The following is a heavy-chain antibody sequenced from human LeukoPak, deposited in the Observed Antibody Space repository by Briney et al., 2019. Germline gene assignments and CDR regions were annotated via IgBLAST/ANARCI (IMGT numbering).Heavy chain of an antibody. CDR1: GFTFSSYS. CDR3: ARVLLGGSGSYLDAFDI. V-gene: IGHV3-21*01. CDR2: ITTSSSYI. D-gene: IGHD3-10*01. J-gene: IGHJ3*02. Sequence: GGSLRLSCAASGFTFSSYSMNWVRQAPGQGLEWVSSITTSSSYIPYANSVNGRFTITRDNAKNSLYLQMHRLRAEDTAVYYCARVLLGGSGSYLDAFDIWGQGTMVTVSS.